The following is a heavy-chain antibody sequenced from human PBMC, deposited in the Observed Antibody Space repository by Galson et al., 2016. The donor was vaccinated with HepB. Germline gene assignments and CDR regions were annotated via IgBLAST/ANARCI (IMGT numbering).Heavy chain of an antibody. Sequence: SLRLSCAASGFTFSDYSLHWVRQPPGKGLEWVAIISYGGTNKYYADSVKGRFIISRDDSKNTLDLQMNSLGPEDTALYYCARDGDHYDSSGFFRGGFDIWGQGTMVTVSS. CDR3: ARDGDHYDSSGFFRGGFDI. D-gene: IGHD3-22*01. CDR1: GFTFSDYS. J-gene: IGHJ3*02. CDR2: ISYGGTNK. V-gene: IGHV3-30-3*01.